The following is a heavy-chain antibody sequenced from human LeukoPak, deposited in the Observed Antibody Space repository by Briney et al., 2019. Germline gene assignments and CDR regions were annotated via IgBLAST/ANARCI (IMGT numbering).Heavy chain of an antibody. CDR3: ARLGQYTSSWYKYDYFDY. V-gene: IGHV5-51*01. Sequence: GGSLKISCKGSGYTFPNSWIGWVRQMPGKGLEWVGSVCLGDSDTRYSPSFQGQVTISGDKSTTTAYLQWSSLKASDTAIYYCARLGQYTSSWYKYDYFDYWGQGTQVTVSS. J-gene: IGHJ4*02. CDR2: VCLGDSDT. D-gene: IGHD6-13*01. CDR1: GYTFPNSW.